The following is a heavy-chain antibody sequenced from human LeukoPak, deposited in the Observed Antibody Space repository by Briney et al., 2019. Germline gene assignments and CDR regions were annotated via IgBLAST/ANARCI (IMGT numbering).Heavy chain of an antibody. CDR3: ARPRATDYYDSSGYYSYYFDY. Sequence: SETLSLTCTVSGGSISSSSYYWGWIRQPPGKGLEWIGSIYYSGSTYYNPSLKSRVTISVDTSKNQFSLKLSSETAADTAVYYCARPRATDYYDSSGYYSYYFDYWGQGTLVTVSS. CDR1: GGSISSSSYY. V-gene: IGHV4-39*01. CDR2: IYYSGST. J-gene: IGHJ4*02. D-gene: IGHD3-22*01.